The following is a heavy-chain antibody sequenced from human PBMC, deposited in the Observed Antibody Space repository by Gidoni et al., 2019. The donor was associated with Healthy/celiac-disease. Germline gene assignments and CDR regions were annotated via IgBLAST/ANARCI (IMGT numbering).Heavy chain of an antibody. D-gene: IGHD6-13*01. V-gene: IGHV3-23*01. CDR1: GFTFSRCA. Sequence: EVQLLESGGGLVPPGGSLRLSCAASGFTFSRCAMGWVRQAPGKGLEWVSAISGSGGSTYYADSVKGRFTISRDNSKNTLYLQMNSLRAEDTAVYYCAKDPAGSIAAAVGGDVWGQGTTVTVSS. CDR3: AKDPAGSIAAAVGGDV. CDR2: ISGSGGST. J-gene: IGHJ6*02.